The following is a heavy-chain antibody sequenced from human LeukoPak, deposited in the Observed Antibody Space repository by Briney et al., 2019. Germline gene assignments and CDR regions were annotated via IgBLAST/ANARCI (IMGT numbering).Heavy chain of an antibody. Sequence: ASVKVSCKASGYTFTSNGISWVRQAPGQGLEWMGRIIPILGIANYAQKFQGRVTITADKSTSTAYMELSSLRSEDTAVYYCARVPLEWLLSDPVYYCYGMDVWGQGTTVTVSS. D-gene: IGHD3-3*01. CDR3: ARVPLEWLLSDPVYYCYGMDV. V-gene: IGHV1-69*04. CDR1: GYTFTSNG. J-gene: IGHJ6*02. CDR2: IIPILGIA.